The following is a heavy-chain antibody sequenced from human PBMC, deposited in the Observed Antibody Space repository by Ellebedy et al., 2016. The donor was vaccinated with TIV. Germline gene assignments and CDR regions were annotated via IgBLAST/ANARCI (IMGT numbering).Heavy chain of an antibody. CDR3: GRGRVSMSIDY. CDR1: GFTFGSYW. CDR2: IWYDGSNK. J-gene: IGHJ4*02. V-gene: IGHV3-33*08. Sequence: PGGSLRLSCVASGFTFGSYWMSWVRQAPGRGLEWVAIIWYDGSNKYYGDSVKGRFTISRDNAKNILSLQMNSLRADDTAVYYCGRGRVSMSIDYWGQGTLVTVSS. D-gene: IGHD2/OR15-2a*01.